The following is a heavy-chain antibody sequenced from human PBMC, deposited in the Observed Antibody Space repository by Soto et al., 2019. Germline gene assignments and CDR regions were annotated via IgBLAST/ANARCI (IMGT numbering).Heavy chain of an antibody. D-gene: IGHD1-1*01. Sequence: QVQLQQWGAGLLKSSETLSLTCAVFGGSFSGYYWSWIRQPPGKGLEWIGEINHRGSTNYNPSLKSRVTMSVDTSKNKFSLKLTSMTAADTAVYYCATTNWNHNWFDPWGQGTLVTVSS. CDR3: ATTNWNHNWFDP. CDR1: GGSFSGYY. CDR2: INHRGST. V-gene: IGHV4-34*01. J-gene: IGHJ5*02.